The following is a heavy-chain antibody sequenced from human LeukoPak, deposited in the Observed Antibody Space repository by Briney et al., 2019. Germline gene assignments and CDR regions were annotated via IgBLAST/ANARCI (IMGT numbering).Heavy chain of an antibody. CDR1: GGSISSYY. D-gene: IGHD3-10*01. V-gene: IGHV4-59*01. CDR3: ARSVLLWFGVFDP. Sequence: SETLSLTCTVSGGSISSYYWSWIRQPPGKGLEWIGYIYYSGSTNYNPSLESRVTISVDTSKNQFSLKLSSVTAADTAVYYCARSVLLWFGVFDPWGQGTLVTVSS. J-gene: IGHJ5*02. CDR2: IYYSGST.